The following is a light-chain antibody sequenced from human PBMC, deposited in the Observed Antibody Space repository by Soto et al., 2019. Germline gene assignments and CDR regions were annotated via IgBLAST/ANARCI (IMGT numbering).Light chain of an antibody. J-gene: IGKJ1*01. Sequence: DIQMTQSPSTLSASVGDRVTITCRASQSISSWLAWYQQKPGKAPKLLIYKASSLESGVPSRFSGSGSGTEFTLPISSLQPHDFAAYYCQQHNNYSPRTFGQGTKVEIK. CDR2: KAS. CDR3: QQHNNYSPRT. CDR1: QSISSW. V-gene: IGKV1-5*03.